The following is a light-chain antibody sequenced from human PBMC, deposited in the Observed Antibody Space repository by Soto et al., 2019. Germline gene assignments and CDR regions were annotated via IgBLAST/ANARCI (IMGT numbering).Light chain of an antibody. Sequence: DIQMTQSPSSVSASVGDKVTITCRASQAISNWLAWYQQKPGKAPKLLIYAASRLQSGVPSRFSGSGSGTDFSLTISSLQPEYFASYYCQQANTFPYTFVLGTKLDIK. CDR2: AAS. V-gene: IGKV1-12*01. CDR3: QQANTFPYT. J-gene: IGKJ3*01. CDR1: QAISNW.